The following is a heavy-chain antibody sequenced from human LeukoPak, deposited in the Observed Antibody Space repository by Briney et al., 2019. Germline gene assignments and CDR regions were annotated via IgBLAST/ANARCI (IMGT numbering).Heavy chain of an antibody. CDR3: ARVPSSMVRGLDY. J-gene: IGHJ4*02. Sequence: SETLSLTCTVSGGSISSGDYYWSWIRQPPGKGLEWIGYIYYSGSTYYNPSLKSRVAISVDTSKNQFFLKLSSVNAADTAVYYCARVPSSMVRGLDYWGQGTLVTVSS. V-gene: IGHV4-30-4*01. CDR2: IYYSGST. D-gene: IGHD3-10*01. CDR1: GGSISSGDYY.